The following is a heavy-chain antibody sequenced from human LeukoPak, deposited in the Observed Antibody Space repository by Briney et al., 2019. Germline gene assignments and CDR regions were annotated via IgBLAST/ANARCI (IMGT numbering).Heavy chain of an antibody. Sequence: SETLSLTRAVYGGSFSGYYWSWIRQPPGKGLEWIGEINHSGSTNYNPSLKSRVTISVDTSKNQFSLKLSSVTAADTAVYYCARGDYYDSSGKKGSYYFDYWGQGTLVTVSS. CDR3: ARGDYYDSSGKKGSYYFDY. J-gene: IGHJ4*02. V-gene: IGHV4-34*01. CDR1: GGSFSGYY. CDR2: INHSGST. D-gene: IGHD3-22*01.